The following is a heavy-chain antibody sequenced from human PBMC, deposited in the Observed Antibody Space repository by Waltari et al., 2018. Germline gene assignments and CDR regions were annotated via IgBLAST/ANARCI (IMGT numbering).Heavy chain of an antibody. CDR1: GFPFHTYA. D-gene: IGHD4-17*01. Sequence: QVQLVESGGGVVQPGRSLGLSCQAPGFPFHTYAMHWVRQAPGKGLEWGAVISYDVSNKYYADSVKGRFTISRDNSRNMMYLQMNSLRAEDTALYYCARGLDGDYAGGDYWGQGTLVTVSS. J-gene: IGHJ4*02. V-gene: IGHV3-30-3*01. CDR3: ARGLDGDYAGGDY. CDR2: ISYDVSNK.